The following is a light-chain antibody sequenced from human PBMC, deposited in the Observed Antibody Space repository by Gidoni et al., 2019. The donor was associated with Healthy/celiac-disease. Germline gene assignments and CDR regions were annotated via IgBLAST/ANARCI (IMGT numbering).Light chain of an antibody. CDR3: QQYYSTPRT. CDR2: WAS. CDR1: QSVLYSSNNKNY. J-gene: IGKJ1*01. Sequence: DLVMTQSPDSLAWSLGERATINYKSSQSVLYSSNNKNYLAWYQPKPGQPPKLLICWASTRESGVPDRFSGSGSGTDFTLTISSLQAEDVAVYYCQQYYSTPRTFGQGTKVEIK. V-gene: IGKV4-1*01.